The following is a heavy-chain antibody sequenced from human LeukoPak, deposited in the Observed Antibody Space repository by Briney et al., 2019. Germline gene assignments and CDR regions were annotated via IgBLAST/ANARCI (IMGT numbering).Heavy chain of an antibody. CDR3: TRDGGFWSGHSYYFDY. Sequence: SVKVSCKASGGTFSSYAISWVRQAPGQGLEWMGGIIPIFGTANYAQKFQGRVTITADESTSTAYMELSSLRSEDTAVYYCTRDGGFWSGHSYYFDYWGQGTLVTVSS. CDR2: IIPIFGTA. D-gene: IGHD3-3*01. V-gene: IGHV1-69*13. J-gene: IGHJ4*02. CDR1: GGTFSSYA.